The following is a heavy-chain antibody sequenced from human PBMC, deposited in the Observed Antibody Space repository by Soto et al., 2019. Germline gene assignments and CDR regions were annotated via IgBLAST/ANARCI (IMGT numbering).Heavy chain of an antibody. Sequence: ASVKVSCKASGYTFTGYYMHWVRQAPGQGLEWMGWINPNSGGTNYAQKFQGRVTMTRDTSISTAYMELSRLRSDDTAVYYCARAVRSGWNLSYYYGMDVWGQGTTVTVSS. D-gene: IGHD6-19*01. CDR2: INPNSGGT. J-gene: IGHJ6*02. V-gene: IGHV1-2*02. CDR1: GYTFTGYY. CDR3: ARAVRSGWNLSYYYGMDV.